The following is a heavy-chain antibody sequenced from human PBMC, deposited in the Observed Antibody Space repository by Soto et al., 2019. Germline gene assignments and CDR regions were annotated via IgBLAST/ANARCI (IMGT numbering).Heavy chain of an antibody. Sequence: QVQLVQSGAEVKKPGASVKVSCKSSGYTFTSYGISWVRQAPGQGIERMGWSSAYNGNTNYAKKLQGRVTMTTDTSTSTAYMELRSLRSDDTAVYYCASGAYGDYGSWEDTDSFDIWGQGTMVTVSS. CDR3: ASGAYGDYGSWEDTDSFDI. CDR1: GYTFTSYG. CDR2: SSAYNGNT. J-gene: IGHJ3*02. V-gene: IGHV1-18*01. D-gene: IGHD4-17*01.